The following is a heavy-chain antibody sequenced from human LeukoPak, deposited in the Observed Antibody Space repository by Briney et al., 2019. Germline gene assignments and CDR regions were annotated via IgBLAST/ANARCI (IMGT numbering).Heavy chain of an antibody. Sequence: GEALKISCKGAGYSFTSYWIGWGRQMPGKGLEGMGIIYNGDCDTRYSPSFQGQVTISADKSIISPYLQWSSLKASDTAMYYCARSSSSTLYYFDYWGQGTLVTVSS. D-gene: IGHD6-13*01. CDR3: ARSSSSTLYYFDY. J-gene: IGHJ4*02. V-gene: IGHV5-51*01. CDR1: GYSFTSYW. CDR2: IYNGDCDT.